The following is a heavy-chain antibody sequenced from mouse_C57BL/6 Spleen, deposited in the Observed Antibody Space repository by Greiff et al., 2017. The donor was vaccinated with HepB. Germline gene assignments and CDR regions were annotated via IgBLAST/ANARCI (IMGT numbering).Heavy chain of an antibody. CDR2: IYPGDGDT. D-gene: IGHD1-1*01. CDR1: GYAFSSYW. V-gene: IGHV1-80*01. J-gene: IGHJ2*01. CDR3: ARGDYGSHFDY. Sequence: QVQLQQSGAELVKPGASVKISCKASGYAFSSYWMNWVKQRPGKGLEWIGQIYPGDGDTNYNGKFKGKATLTADKSSSTAYMQLSSLTSEDSAVYFCARGDYGSHFDYWGQGTTLTVSS.